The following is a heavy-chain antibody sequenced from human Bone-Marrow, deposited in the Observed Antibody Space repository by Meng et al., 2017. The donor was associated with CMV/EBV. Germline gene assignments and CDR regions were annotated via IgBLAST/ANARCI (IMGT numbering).Heavy chain of an antibody. CDR3: ARYGIAAAGMGGDYYYGMDV. V-gene: IGHV1-69*05. Sequence: SVKVSCKASGYTFTSYGISWVRQAPGQGLEWMGGIIPIFGTANYAQKFQGRVTITTDESTSTAYMELSSLRSEDTAVYYCARYGIAAAGMGGDYYYGMDVWGQGTTVTVSS. D-gene: IGHD6-13*01. CDR1: GYTFTSYG. J-gene: IGHJ6*02. CDR2: IIPIFGTA.